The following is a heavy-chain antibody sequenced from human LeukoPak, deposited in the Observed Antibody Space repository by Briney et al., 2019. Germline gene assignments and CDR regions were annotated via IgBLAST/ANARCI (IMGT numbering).Heavy chain of an antibody. V-gene: IGHV3-48*04. Sequence: GGSLRLSCAASGFTFSSYAMSWVRQAPGKGLEWVSCISSSGSTIYYADSVKGRFTISRDNAKNSLYLQMNSLRAEDTAVYYCARVREYYGSGSPAGYWGQGTLVTVSS. CDR3: ARVREYYGSGSPAGY. CDR2: ISSSGSTI. J-gene: IGHJ4*02. CDR1: GFTFSSYA. D-gene: IGHD3-10*01.